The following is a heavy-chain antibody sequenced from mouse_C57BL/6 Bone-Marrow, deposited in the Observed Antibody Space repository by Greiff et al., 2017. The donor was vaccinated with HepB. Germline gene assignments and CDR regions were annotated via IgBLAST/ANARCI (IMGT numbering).Heavy chain of an antibody. CDR1: GFTFTDYY. CDR2: IRNKANGYTT. J-gene: IGHJ4*01. V-gene: IGHV7-3*01. D-gene: IGHD2-2*01. Sequence: EVHLVESGGGLVQPGGSLSLSCAASGFTFTDYYMSWVRQPPGKALEWLGFIRNKANGYTTEYSASVKGRFTISRDNSQSILYLQMNALRAEDSATYYCARYRGGYPLMDYWGQGTSVTVSS. CDR3: ARYRGGYPLMDY.